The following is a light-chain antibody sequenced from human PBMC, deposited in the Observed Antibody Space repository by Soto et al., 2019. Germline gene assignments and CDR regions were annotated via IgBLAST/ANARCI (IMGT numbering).Light chain of an antibody. CDR2: AAS. Sequence: DIQMTQSPSSLSASVGDRVTITCRASQSISSYLHWYQQKPGKAPKLLIYAASNLQSGVPPRFSGSGSGTDFTLTISSLQPEDFATYYCQQSYSTPTFGQGTKLQIK. CDR3: QQSYSTPT. CDR1: QSISSY. J-gene: IGKJ2*01. V-gene: IGKV1-39*01.